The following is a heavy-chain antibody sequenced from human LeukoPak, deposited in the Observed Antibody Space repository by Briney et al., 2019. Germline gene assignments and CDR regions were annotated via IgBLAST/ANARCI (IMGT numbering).Heavy chain of an antibody. CDR1: GFTFSSYA. J-gene: IGHJ3*02. D-gene: IGHD3-10*01. CDR3: ATMSGNAFDI. V-gene: IGHV3-53*01. Sequence: GGSLRLSCAASGFTFSSYAMHWVRQAPGKGLEWVSGIYSSGNTNYADSVKGRFTISRDSSKNTLYLQMNGLRVEDTAVYYCATMSGNAFDIWGQGTMVSVSS. CDR2: IYSSGNT.